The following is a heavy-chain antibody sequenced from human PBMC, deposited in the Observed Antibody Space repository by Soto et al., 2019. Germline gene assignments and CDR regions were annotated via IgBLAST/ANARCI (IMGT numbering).Heavy chain of an antibody. CDR1: GGSVSTGVHY. CDR2: VYYSGST. V-gene: IGHV4-61*08. CDR3: ARGYYTSWYWFDR. D-gene: IGHD6-13*01. J-gene: IGHJ2*01. Sequence: QVQLQESGPGLVKPSETLSLTCTVSVSGGSVSTGVHYWSWIRQPPGKGLEWIGYVYYSGSTNYNTSLKSRVTISVDTSKNLFSLKLTSVTAADTAVYYCARGYYTSWYWFDRWGRGTLVTVSS.